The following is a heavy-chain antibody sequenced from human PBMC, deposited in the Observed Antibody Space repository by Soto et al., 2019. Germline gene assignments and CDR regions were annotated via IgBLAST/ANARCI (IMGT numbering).Heavy chain of an antibody. J-gene: IGHJ4*02. CDR2: IIPMFNTT. CDR3: ARDAYDRGSLDY. Sequence: QVQLVQSGAEVKKPGSSVKVSCKASGGNFSTHAISWVRQAPGQGLVWMGGIIPMFNTTISAQKFQGRVTITADEYTSTAYMELGSLRSEDTAVYYCARDAYDRGSLDYWGQGTLVTGSS. CDR1: GGNFSTHA. V-gene: IGHV1-69*01. D-gene: IGHD3-22*01.